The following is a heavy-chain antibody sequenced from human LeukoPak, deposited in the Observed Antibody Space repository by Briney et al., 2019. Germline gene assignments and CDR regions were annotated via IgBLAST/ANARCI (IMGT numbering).Heavy chain of an antibody. V-gene: IGHV3-21*01. D-gene: IGHD3-9*01. CDR2: ISSSSSYI. CDR3: ARVFHRYYYYMDV. Sequence: GGSLRLSCAVSGFTFSSYSMNWVRQAPGKGLEWVSSISSSSSYIYYADSVKGRFTISRDNAKNSLYLQMNSLRAEDTAVYYCARVFHRYYYYMDVWGKGTTVTASS. CDR1: GFTFSSYS. J-gene: IGHJ6*03.